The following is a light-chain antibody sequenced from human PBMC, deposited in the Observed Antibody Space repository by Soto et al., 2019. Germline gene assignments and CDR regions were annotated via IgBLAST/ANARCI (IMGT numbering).Light chain of an antibody. CDR1: QTVSSY. J-gene: IGKJ4*01. Sequence: EIVMTQSPDTLSVSPGERATLSCRASQTVSSYLAWYQQKPGQAPRLLIYDASTRATDIPARFSGSGSGTEFTLTISSLQSEDFAVYYCQQYSNSPPLTFGGGTKVEIK. CDR2: DAS. CDR3: QQYSNSPPLT. V-gene: IGKV3-15*01.